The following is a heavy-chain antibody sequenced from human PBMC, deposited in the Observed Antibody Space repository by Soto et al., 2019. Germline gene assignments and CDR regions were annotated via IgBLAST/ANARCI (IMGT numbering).Heavy chain of an antibody. V-gene: IGHV3-48*01. Sequence: PGGSLRLSCAASGFTFSSYSMNWVRQAPGKGLEWVSYISSSSSTIYYADSVKGRFTISRDNAKNSLYLQMNSLRAEDTAVYYCARGRYDFWSGYYTHAFDIWGQGTMVTVSS. CDR1: GFTFSSYS. CDR3: ARGRYDFWSGYYTHAFDI. CDR2: ISSSSSTI. J-gene: IGHJ3*02. D-gene: IGHD3-3*01.